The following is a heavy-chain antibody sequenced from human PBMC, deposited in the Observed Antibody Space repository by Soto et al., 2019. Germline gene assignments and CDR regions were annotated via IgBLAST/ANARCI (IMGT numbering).Heavy chain of an antibody. CDR2: VIPILDIS. CDR3: AREVRIVVQSGATGWCDP. Sequence: QGQLVQSGPEVKKPGSSVMVSCTASGGTLSHYTISWLRQAPGQGLEYMGRVIPILDISNYAQKFQGRVTITADKSTNTAYKELSSLRSDDPAVYYCAREVRIVVQSGATGWCDPWGQGTQVTVSS. CDR1: GGTLSHYT. D-gene: IGHD1-1*01. V-gene: IGHV1-69*08. J-gene: IGHJ5*02.